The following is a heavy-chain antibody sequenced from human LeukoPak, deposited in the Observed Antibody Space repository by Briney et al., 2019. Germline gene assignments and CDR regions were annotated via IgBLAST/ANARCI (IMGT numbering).Heavy chain of an antibody. CDR3: ARSDHGPEY. V-gene: IGHV3-7*01. CDR1: GFSFSDRW. J-gene: IGHJ4*02. D-gene: IGHD1-14*01. CDR2: INKDGSEK. Sequence: GGSLRLSCSASGFSFSDRWMNWVRQAPGKGLEWVAIINKDGSEKHYVDSVKGRFSISRDNAKNSLYLQMNSLRAGDTAVYYCARSDHGPEYWGQGTLVTVSS.